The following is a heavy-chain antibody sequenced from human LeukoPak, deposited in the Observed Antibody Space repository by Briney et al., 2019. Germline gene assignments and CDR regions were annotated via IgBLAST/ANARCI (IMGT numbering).Heavy chain of an antibody. CDR2: ISSSSSYI. Sequence: PGGSLRLSCAASGFTFDTYSMNWVRQAPGKGLEWVSSISSSSSYIYYADSVKGRFTISRDNAKNSLYMQMNSLRAEDTAVYYCARSPGATWSFDYWGQGTLVTVSS. CDR3: ARSPGATWSFDY. D-gene: IGHD1-1*01. V-gene: IGHV3-21*01. CDR1: GFTFDTYS. J-gene: IGHJ4*02.